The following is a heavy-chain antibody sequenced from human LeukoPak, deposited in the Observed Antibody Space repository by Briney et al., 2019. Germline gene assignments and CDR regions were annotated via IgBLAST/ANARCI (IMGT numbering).Heavy chain of an antibody. V-gene: IGHV4-39*07. D-gene: IGHD3-10*01. CDR2: IFYSGST. J-gene: IGHJ3*02. CDR1: GGSISSSIYY. Sequence: SETLSLTCTVSGGSISSSIYYWGWIRQPPGKGLEWIGSIFYSGSTYYNPSLKSRVTISLDTSKNQFSLKLSSVTAADTAVYYCARFYGSGSPPENDAFDIWGQGTMVTVSS. CDR3: ARFYGSGSPPENDAFDI.